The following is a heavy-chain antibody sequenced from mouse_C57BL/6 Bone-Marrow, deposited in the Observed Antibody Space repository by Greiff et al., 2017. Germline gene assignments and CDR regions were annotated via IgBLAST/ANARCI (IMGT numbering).Heavy chain of an antibody. J-gene: IGHJ3*01. Sequence: QVHVKQPGAELVKPGASVQMSCQASGYTFTRYWITWVTQRPGHGLAWIGDLYPGRGSPNYNEKFKSKATLTVDPSSSTANMQLSSLTSEDSAVDYWARDDGYVQCAYWGQGTLVTVAA. V-gene: IGHV1-55*01. CDR3: ARDDGYVQCAY. CDR1: GYTFTRYW. D-gene: IGHD2-3*01. CDR2: LYPGRGSP.